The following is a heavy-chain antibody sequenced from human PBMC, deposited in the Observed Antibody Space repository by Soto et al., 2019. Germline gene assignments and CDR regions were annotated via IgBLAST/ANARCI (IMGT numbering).Heavy chain of an antibody. CDR3: AKSFYDQSGYYRLLEY. J-gene: IGHJ4*02. CDR1: GYTFTSYD. CDR2: INAGNGNT. V-gene: IGHV1-3*01. D-gene: IGHD3-3*01. Sequence: ASVKVSCKASGYTFTSYDMHWVRQAPGQRLEWMGWINAGNGNTKYYADFVKGRFTISRDNSKNTLYLQMISLRAEDTAVYYCAKSFYDQSGYYRLLEYWGQGTLVTVS.